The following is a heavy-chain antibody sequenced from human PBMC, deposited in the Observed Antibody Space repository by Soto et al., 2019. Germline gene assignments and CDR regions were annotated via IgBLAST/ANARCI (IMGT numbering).Heavy chain of an antibody. Sequence: EVPLEESGGALVQPGRSLRLSCSASGFTFDDYAMHWVRQVLGKGLEWVSSISWNSGNIGYADSVKGRFTTPRDNAKNSLYLQMNSLRPEDTALYYCVRSKGGYSYGTPFDYWGQGTLVTVSS. CDR1: GFTFDDYA. D-gene: IGHD5-18*01. CDR2: ISWNSGNI. CDR3: VRSKGGYSYGTPFDY. V-gene: IGHV3-9*01. J-gene: IGHJ4*02.